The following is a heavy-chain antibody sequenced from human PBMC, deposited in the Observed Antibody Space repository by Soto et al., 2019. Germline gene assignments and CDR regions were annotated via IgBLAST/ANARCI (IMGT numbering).Heavy chain of an antibody. J-gene: IGHJ6*02. Sequence: QVQLVESGGGVVQPGRSLRLSCAASGFTFSSYGMHWVRQAPGKGLEWVAVIWYDGSNKYYADSVKGRFTISRDNSKNTXYXXMNSLRAEDTAVYYCARDRVTMVRGVNYYYYGMDVWGQGTTVTVSS. CDR3: ARDRVTMVRGVNYYYYGMDV. V-gene: IGHV3-33*01. CDR1: GFTFSSYG. D-gene: IGHD3-10*01. CDR2: IWYDGSNK.